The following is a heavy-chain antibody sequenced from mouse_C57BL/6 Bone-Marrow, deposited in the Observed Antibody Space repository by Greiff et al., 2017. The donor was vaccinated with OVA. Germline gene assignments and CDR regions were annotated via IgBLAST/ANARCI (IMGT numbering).Heavy chain of an antibody. CDR2: IDPNSGGT. D-gene: IGHD1-1*01. CDR3: AREDYGSSYDWYFDV. V-gene: IGHV1-72*01. CDR1: GYTFTSYW. J-gene: IGHJ1*03. Sequence: QVQLQQPGAELVKPGASVKLSCKASGYTFTSYWMHWVKQRPGRGLEWIGRIDPNSGGTKYNEKFKSKATLTVDKPSRTAYMQLSSLTSEDSAVYDCAREDYGSSYDWYFDVWGTGTTVTVSS.